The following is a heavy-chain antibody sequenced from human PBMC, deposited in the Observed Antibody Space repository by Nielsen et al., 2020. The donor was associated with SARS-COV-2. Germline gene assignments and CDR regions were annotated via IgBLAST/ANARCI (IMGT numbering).Heavy chain of an antibody. J-gene: IGHJ1*01. Sequence: GESLKISCAASGFTFSTYWMHWVRQAPGKGLVWVSRLNSDGSTTTYADSVKGRFTISRDNAKNTLYLQMNSLRAEDTAVYYCASHKFGEGHWGQGTLVSVSS. CDR3: ASHKFGEGH. CDR2: LNSDGSTT. V-gene: IGHV3-74*01. D-gene: IGHD3-10*01. CDR1: GFTFSTYW.